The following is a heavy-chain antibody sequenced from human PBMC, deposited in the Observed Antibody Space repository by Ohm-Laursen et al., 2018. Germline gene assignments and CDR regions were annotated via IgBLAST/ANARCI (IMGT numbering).Heavy chain of an antibody. J-gene: IGHJ4*02. CDR2: ISGSGDDT. CDR1: GFIFSSFA. Sequence: SLRLSCAASGFIFSSFAMTWVRQAPGKGLEWVSVISGSGDDTYYTDSVKGRFTVSRDISNNTVYLHMDSLGAEDTAVYYCAKGRSGVVSAALNYWGQGTLVTVSS. CDR3: AKGRSGVVSAALNY. D-gene: IGHD2-2*01. V-gene: IGHV3-23*01.